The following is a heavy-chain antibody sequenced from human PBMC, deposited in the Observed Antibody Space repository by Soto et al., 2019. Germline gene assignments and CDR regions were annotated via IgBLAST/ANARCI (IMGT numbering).Heavy chain of an antibody. CDR1: GFTFSSYS. J-gene: IGHJ4*02. CDR3: ARGLHGAYLTLRGY. CDR2: ISSSSNYI. Sequence: EVQLVESGGGLVKPGGSLRLSCAASGFTFSSYSMNWVRQAPGKGLEWVSSISSSSNYIYYADSVKGRFTISRDNAKNSLYLKMNSLRAEDTAVYYCARGLHGAYLTLRGYWGQGTLVTVSS. V-gene: IGHV3-21*01. D-gene: IGHD4-17*01.